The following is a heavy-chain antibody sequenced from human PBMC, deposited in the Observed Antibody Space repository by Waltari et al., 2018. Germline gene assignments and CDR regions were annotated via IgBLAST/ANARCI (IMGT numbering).Heavy chain of an antibody. Sequence: EVELVESGGGLVQPGGSLRLSCAASGFTFSSYSMNWVRQAPGKGLEWVSYISSSSSTIYYADSVKGRFTISRDNAKNSLYLQMNSLRAEDTAVYYCARVAYYDFWSGYRFFDYWGQGTLVTVSS. CDR2: ISSSSSTI. J-gene: IGHJ4*02. CDR3: ARVAYYDFWSGYRFFDY. D-gene: IGHD3-3*01. CDR1: GFTFSSYS. V-gene: IGHV3-48*04.